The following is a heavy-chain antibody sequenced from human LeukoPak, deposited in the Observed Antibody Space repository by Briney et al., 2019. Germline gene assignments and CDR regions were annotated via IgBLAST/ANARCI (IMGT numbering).Heavy chain of an antibody. J-gene: IGHJ4*02. Sequence: PSETLSLTCTVSSGSIRSGSHYWAWIRQPPGKGLEWIGSIYYSGSTYYNPSLENRVTISIDTSKNHFSLKLSSLNAADTSVYYCAKRDDSGGNLVDLWGQGTLVTVS. CDR2: IYYSGST. D-gene: IGHD3-22*01. V-gene: IGHV4-39*02. CDR3: AKRDDSGGNLVDL. CDR1: SGSIRSGSHY.